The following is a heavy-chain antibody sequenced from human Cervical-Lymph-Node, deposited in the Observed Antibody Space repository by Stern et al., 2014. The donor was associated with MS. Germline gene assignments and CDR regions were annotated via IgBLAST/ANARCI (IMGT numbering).Heavy chain of an antibody. CDR2: INKDGSEE. V-gene: IGHV3-7*01. CDR1: GFTFNNYW. D-gene: IGHD2-21*02. J-gene: IGHJ6*02. CDR3: ARVVTFNAMDV. Sequence: EVQLVQSGGGLVQPGGSLRLSCASSGFTFNNYWMNWVRQAPGKGLEWVANINKDGSEEYYVNSVKGRFTISRDNAKNSLYLQMNSLRAEDTAVYYCARVVTFNAMDVWGQGTTVTVSS.